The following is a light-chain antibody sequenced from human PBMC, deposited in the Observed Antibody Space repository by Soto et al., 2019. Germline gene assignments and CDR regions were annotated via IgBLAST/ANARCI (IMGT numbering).Light chain of an antibody. CDR2: GAS. Sequence: EIVLTQSPGTLSLSPGERATLSCRASQSISSYLAWYQQKPGQAPRLLIYGASSRATGIPGRFSGSGSGTDFSLTITRLEPAVFAVYYCQQSGSSPGTFGQGTKLEIK. V-gene: IGKV3-20*01. J-gene: IGKJ2*01. CDR3: QQSGSSPGT. CDR1: QSISSY.